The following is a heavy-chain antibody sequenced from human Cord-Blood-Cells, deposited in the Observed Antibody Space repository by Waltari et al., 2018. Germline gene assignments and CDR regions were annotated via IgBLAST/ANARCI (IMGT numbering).Heavy chain of an antibody. D-gene: IGHD2-15*01. J-gene: IGHJ4*02. CDR1: GGSFSGYY. Sequence: QVQLQQWGAGLLKPSETLSLTCAVYGGSFSGYYWSWIRQPPGQGLEWIGEINHSGSTNYNPSLKSRVTISVDTSKNQFSLKLSSVTAADTAVYYCARDPDCSGGSCYNYWGQGTLVTVSS. V-gene: IGHV4-34*01. CDR3: ARDPDCSGGSCYNY. CDR2: INHSGST.